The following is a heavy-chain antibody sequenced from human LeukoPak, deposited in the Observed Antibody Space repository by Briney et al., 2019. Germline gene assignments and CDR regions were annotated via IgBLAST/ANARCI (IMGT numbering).Heavy chain of an antibody. CDR1: GGSISSGDYY. D-gene: IGHD6-19*01. CDR2: IYYSGST. V-gene: IGHV4-30-4*01. J-gene: IGHJ3*02. CDR3: ARTLAGDAFDI. Sequence: PSETLSLTCTVSGGSISSGDYYWSWIRQPTGKGLEWIGYIYYSGSTYYNPSLKSRVTISVDTSKNQFSLKLSSVTAADTAVYYCARTLAGDAFDIWGQGTMVTVSS.